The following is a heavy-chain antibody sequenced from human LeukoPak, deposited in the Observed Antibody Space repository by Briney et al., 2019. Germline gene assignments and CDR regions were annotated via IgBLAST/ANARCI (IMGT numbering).Heavy chain of an antibody. CDR1: GGSFSGYY. D-gene: IGHD5-12*01. CDR3: ARGQRWLRSLNMDV. Sequence: SETLSLTCAVSGGSFSGYYWSWIRQPPGKGLEWIGEINHSGSTNYNPSLKSRVTISVDTSKNQFSLKLSSVTAADTAVYYCARGQRWLRSLNMDVWGKGTTVTVSS. V-gene: IGHV4-34*01. J-gene: IGHJ6*03. CDR2: INHSGST.